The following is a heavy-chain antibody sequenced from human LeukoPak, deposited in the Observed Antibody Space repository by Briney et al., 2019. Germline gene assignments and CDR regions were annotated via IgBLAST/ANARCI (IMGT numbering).Heavy chain of an antibody. V-gene: IGHV4-30-2*01. CDR3: ASIRLGELLFDY. J-gene: IGHJ4*02. CDR2: IYHSGST. D-gene: IGHD3-16*01. Sequence: SQTLSLTCAVSGGSISSGGYSWSWIRQPPGKGLEWIGYIYHSGSTYYNPSLKSRVTISVDRSKNQFSLKLSSVTAVDTAVYYCASIRLGELLFDYWGQGTLVTVSS. CDR1: GGSISSGGYS.